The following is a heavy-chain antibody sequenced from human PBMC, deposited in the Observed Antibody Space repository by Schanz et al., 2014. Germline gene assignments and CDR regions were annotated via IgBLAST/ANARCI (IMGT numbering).Heavy chain of an antibody. CDR2: MSGSGSTA. Sequence: EVQLLESGGGLVQPGGSLRLSCVASGFTFFGSFAMSWVRQAPGKGLEWVSGMSGSGSTADYADSVKGRFTISRDNANNSLFLRMNSLRAEDTAVYYCARDAVTSVLTPGFYYWGQGTLVTVSS. D-gene: IGHD4-17*01. V-gene: IGHV3-23*01. CDR1: GFTFFGSFA. CDR3: ARDAVTSVLTPGFYY. J-gene: IGHJ4*02.